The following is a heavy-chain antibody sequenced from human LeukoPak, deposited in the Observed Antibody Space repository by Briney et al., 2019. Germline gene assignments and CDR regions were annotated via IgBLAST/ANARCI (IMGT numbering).Heavy chain of an antibody. J-gene: IGHJ4*02. D-gene: IGHD3-10*01. CDR3: ARVFGGSGSYYKTTPYCFDY. CDR1: GFTVSSNY. CDR2: IYSGGST. V-gene: IGHV3-53*01. Sequence: PGGALRLSCAASGFTVSSNYMSWVRQAPGKGLEWVSVIYSGGSTYYADSVKGRFTISRDNYNNTLSLPMNSLRVEDTDVYYCARVFGGSGSYYKTTPYCFDYWGQGTLVTVSS.